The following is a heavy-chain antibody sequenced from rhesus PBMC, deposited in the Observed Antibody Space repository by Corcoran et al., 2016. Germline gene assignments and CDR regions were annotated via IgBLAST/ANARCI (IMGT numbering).Heavy chain of an antibody. CDR3: ARVKGSSCSF. CDR2: IYWDDEK. Sequence: QVTLKESGPALVKPTQTLTLTCTFSGFSLSTSGMGVGWIRQHPGKALEWLASIYWDDEKYYSTSLKSRLTISKSTSKNQWVLTMTNIDPVDTATYYCARVKGSSCSFWGQGVLVTVSS. V-gene: IGHV2S1*01. CDR1: GFSLSTSGMG. J-gene: IGHJ4*01. D-gene: IGHD6-13*01.